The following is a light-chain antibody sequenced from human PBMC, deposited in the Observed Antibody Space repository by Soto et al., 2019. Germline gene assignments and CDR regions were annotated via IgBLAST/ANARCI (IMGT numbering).Light chain of an antibody. CDR2: GVS. Sequence: EIVLTQSPGTLSLSPGEIATLSCRASQSVGSSYLAWYQQKPGQAPRLLIYGVSNRATAIPDRFSGSGSGTDFTLTINRLEPEDFAVYYCQQYHHSPITFGQGTRLEIK. V-gene: IGKV3-20*01. CDR3: QQYHHSPIT. J-gene: IGKJ5*01. CDR1: QSVGSSY.